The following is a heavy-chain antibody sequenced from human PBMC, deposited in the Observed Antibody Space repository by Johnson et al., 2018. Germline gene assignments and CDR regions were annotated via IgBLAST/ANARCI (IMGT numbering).Heavy chain of an antibody. CDR1: GFTVSSNY. Sequence: VQLVESGGGLIQPGGSXRLSCAASGFTVSSNYMSWVRPAPGKGLEWVSVIYSGGSTHYADPVTGRVTLSRDNSKNTLYLPMNSLRAEGTAVYYCASPAGGGWVQHWGQGTLVTVSS. J-gene: IGHJ1*01. D-gene: IGHD2-15*01. CDR2: IYSGGST. V-gene: IGHV3-53*01. CDR3: ASPAGGGWVQH.